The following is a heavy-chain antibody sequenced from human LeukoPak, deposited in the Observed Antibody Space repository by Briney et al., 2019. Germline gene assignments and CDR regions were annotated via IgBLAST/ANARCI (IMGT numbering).Heavy chain of an antibody. J-gene: IGHJ5*02. CDR2: IYTSGST. V-gene: IGHV4-61*02. D-gene: IGHD3-9*01. CDR3: ARGSINRYFKDWFDP. Sequence: SETLSLTCTVSGGSISSGSYYWSWIRQPAGKGLEWIGRIYTSGSTNYNPSLKSRDTISVDTSKNQFSLKLSSVTAADTAVYYCARGSINRYFKDWFDPWGQGTLVTVSS. CDR1: GGSISSGSYY.